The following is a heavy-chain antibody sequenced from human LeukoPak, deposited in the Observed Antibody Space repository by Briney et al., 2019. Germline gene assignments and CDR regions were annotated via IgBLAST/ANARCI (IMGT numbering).Heavy chain of an antibody. V-gene: IGHV3-15*01. J-gene: IGHJ4*02. CDR2: IKSKTDGGTT. Sequence: PGGSLRLSCAASGFTFSNAWMSWVRQAPGRGLEWVGRIKSKTDGGTTDYAAPVKGRFTISRDDSKNTLYLQMNSLKTEDTAVYYCTTLTNDSGYDYWGQGTLVTVSP. D-gene: IGHD4-17*01. CDR1: GFTFSNAW. CDR3: TTLTNDSGYDY.